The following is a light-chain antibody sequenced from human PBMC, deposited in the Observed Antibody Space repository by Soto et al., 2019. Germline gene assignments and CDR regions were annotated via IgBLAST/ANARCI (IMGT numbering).Light chain of an antibody. CDR1: SSDVGGYNY. V-gene: IGLV2-14*01. CDR2: DVS. CDR3: SSYTSSSILYV. Sequence: QSVLTQPASVSGSPGQSITISCTGTSSDVGGYNYVSWYQQHPGKAPKLMIYDVSNRPSGVSNRFSGSKSGNTASLTISGLQAEDEADYYCSSYTSSSILYVFGTGTKVPVL. J-gene: IGLJ1*01.